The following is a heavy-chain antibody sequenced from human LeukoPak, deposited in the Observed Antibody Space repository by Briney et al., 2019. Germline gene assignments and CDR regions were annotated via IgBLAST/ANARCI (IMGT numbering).Heavy chain of an antibody. CDR2: ISGSGGGT. CDR1: GFTFSSYV. D-gene: IGHD4-17*01. J-gene: IGHJ6*02. CDR3: AKGLPYGDYGGVMDV. Sequence: GGSLRLSCAASGFTFSSYVMSWVRQAPGKGLEWVSGISGSGGGTYYADSVKGRFTISRDNSKNTLYLQMNSLRAEDTAVYYCAKGLPYGDYGGVMDVWGQGTTVTVSS. V-gene: IGHV3-23*01.